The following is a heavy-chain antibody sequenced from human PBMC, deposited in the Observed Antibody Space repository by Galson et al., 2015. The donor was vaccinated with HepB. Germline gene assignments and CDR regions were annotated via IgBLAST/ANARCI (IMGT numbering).Heavy chain of an antibody. J-gene: IGHJ4*02. D-gene: IGHD4/OR15-4a*01. CDR3: ARRQCIGASCYLDS. V-gene: IGHV3-74*01. CDR1: GFTFNNYW. CDR2: IDNDGTGT. Sequence: SLRLSCAASGFTFNNYWMHWVRQAPGKGLVWVSRIDNDGTGTDYGDSVKGRFTISRDNAKNTLDLVMSSLRADDTAVYFCARRQCIGASCYLDSWGRGTLVTVSS.